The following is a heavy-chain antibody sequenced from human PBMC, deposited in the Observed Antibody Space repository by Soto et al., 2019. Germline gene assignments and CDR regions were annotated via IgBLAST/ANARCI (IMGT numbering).Heavy chain of an antibody. D-gene: IGHD4-17*01. Sequence: PGGSLRLSCAASGFTFSSYGMHWVRQAPGKGLEWVAVISYDGSNKYYADSVKGRFTISRDNSKNTLYLQMNSLRAEDTAVYYCAKGDWGYGDYYYYGMDVWGQGTTVTVSS. CDR2: ISYDGSNK. V-gene: IGHV3-30*18. CDR1: GFTFSSYG. CDR3: AKGDWGYGDYYYYGMDV. J-gene: IGHJ6*02.